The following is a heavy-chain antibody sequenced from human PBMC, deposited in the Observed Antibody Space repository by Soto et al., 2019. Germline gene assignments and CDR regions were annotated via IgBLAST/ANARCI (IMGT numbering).Heavy chain of an antibody. D-gene: IGHD2-21*02. CDR3: SRRGCGGDCFPYYYYYYGMDV. CDR1: GFTFSSYG. J-gene: IGHJ6*02. V-gene: IGHV3-7*01. Sequence: GGSLRLSGAASGFTFSSYGISWVRQAPGKGLEWVANIKQDGIEKYYVDSVKGRFTISRDNAKNSLYLQMNSMRDEDTYFYYFSRRGCGGDCFPYYYYYYGMDVWGQGTTVTVYS. CDR2: IKQDGIEK.